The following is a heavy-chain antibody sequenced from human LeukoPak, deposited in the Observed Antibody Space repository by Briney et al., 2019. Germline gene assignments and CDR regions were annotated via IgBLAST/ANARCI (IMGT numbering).Heavy chain of an antibody. CDR3: ATGITVTEWELTLDYFDY. CDR2: MNPNSGNT. V-gene: IGHV1-8*01. D-gene: IGHD1-26*01. J-gene: IGHJ4*02. CDR1: GYTFTSYD. Sequence: ASVKVSCKASGYTFTSYDINWVRQATGQGLEWMGWMNPNSGNTGYAQKFQGRVTMTEDTSTDTAYMELSSLRSEDTAVYYCATGITVTEWELTLDYFDYWGQGTLVTVSS.